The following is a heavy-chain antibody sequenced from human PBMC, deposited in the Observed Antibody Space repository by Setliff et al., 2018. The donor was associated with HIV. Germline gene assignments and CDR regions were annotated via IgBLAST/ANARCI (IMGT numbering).Heavy chain of an antibody. CDR1: GDSISSSSYY. CDR2: IYYSGST. D-gene: IGHD3-9*01. V-gene: IGHV4-39*07. CDR3: ARGPNFDWELPYDY. Sequence: SETLSLTCTVSGDSISSSSYYWGWIRQPPGKGLEWIGSIYYSGSTHYNPSLQSRVTISVDTSKMQFSLNMSSLTAADTAVYYCARGPNFDWELPYDYWGQGTQVTVSS. J-gene: IGHJ4*02.